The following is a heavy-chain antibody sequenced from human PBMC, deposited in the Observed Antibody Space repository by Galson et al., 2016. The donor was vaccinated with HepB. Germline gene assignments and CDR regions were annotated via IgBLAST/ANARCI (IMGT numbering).Heavy chain of an antibody. V-gene: IGHV3-48*02. Sequence: SLRLSCAASGFTFSTYTMNWVRQAPGKGLEWVSYISSSSGTIYYVDSVTGRFTISRDNAKNSLYLQMNSLRDEDTAVYYCARDPYHGGTDWSDPWGQGTLVIVSS. J-gene: IGHJ5*02. CDR3: ARDPYHGGTDWSDP. D-gene: IGHD3-10*01. CDR1: GFTFSTYT. CDR2: ISSSSGTI.